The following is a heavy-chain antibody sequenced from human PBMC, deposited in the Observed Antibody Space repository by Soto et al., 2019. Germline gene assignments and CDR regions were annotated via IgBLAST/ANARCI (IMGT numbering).Heavy chain of an antibody. D-gene: IGHD1-20*01. V-gene: IGHV1-8*01. CDR1: GYTFTSYD. J-gene: IGHJ6*02. CDR2: MNPNSGNT. CDR3: ARVNRYNWNGQPNGMDV. Sequence: QVQLVQSGAEVMKPGASVKVSCKASGYTFTSYDINWVRQATGQGLEWMGWMNPNSGNTGYAQKFQGRVTMTRNTSISTAYMELSSLRSEDTAVYYCARVNRYNWNGQPNGMDVWGQGTTVTVSS.